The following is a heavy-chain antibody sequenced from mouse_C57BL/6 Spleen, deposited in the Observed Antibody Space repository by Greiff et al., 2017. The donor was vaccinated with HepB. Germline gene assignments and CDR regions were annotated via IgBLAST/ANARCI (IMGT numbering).Heavy chain of an antibody. J-gene: IGHJ1*03. CDR3: ARSGDYFDV. V-gene: IGHV7-3*01. CDR2: IRNKANGYTT. CDR1: GFTFTDYY. Sequence: EVNVVESGGGLVQPGGSLSLSCAASGFTFTDYYMSWVRQPPGKALEWLGFIRNKANGYTTEYSASVKGRFTISRDNSQSILYLQMNALRAEDSATYYCARSGDYFDVWGTGTTVTVSS.